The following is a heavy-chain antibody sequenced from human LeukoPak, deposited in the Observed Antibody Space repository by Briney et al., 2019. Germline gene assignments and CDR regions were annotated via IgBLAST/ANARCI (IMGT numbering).Heavy chain of an antibody. D-gene: IGHD4-17*01. CDR1: GFTLDDYA. V-gene: IGHV3-9*01. J-gene: IGHJ4*02. CDR2: ISWNSGSI. CDR3: AKDIRSVTSFFDY. Sequence: GRSLRLSCAASGFTLDDYAMHWVRQAPGKGLEWVSGISWNSGSIGYADSVKGRFTISRDNAKNSLYLQMNSLRAEDTALYYCAKDIRSVTSFFDYWGQGTLVTVSS.